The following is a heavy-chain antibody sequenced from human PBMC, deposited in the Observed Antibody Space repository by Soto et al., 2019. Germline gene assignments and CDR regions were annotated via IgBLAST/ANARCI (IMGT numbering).Heavy chain of an antibody. CDR3: ARVLSIAAAGTYRYFDL. CDR2: MNPNSGNT. Sequence: QVQLVQSGAEVKKPGASVKVSCKASGYTFTSYDINWVRQATGQGLEWMGWMNPNSGNTGYAQKFQGRVTMTRNTSIITAYMELSSLGSEDTAVYYCARVLSIAAAGTYRYFDLWGRGTLVTVSS. J-gene: IGHJ2*01. CDR1: GYTFTSYD. V-gene: IGHV1-8*01. D-gene: IGHD6-13*01.